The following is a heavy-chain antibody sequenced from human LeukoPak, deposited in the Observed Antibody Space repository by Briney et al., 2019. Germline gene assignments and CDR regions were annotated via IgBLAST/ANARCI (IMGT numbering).Heavy chain of an antibody. V-gene: IGHV1-69*04. CDR3: ARDLEMATIQGYYYYGMDV. J-gene: IGHJ6*02. D-gene: IGHD5-24*01. CDR2: IIPILGIA. CDR1: AGTFSSYT. Sequence: SVKVSCKASAGTFSSYTISWVRQAPGQGLEWMGRIIPILGIANYAQKFQGRVTITADKSTSTAYMELSSLRSEDTAVYYCARDLEMATIQGYYYYGMDVWGQGTTVTVSS.